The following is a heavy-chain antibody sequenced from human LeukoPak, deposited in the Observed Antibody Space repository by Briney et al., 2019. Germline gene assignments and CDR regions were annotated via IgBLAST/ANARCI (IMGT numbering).Heavy chain of an antibody. J-gene: IGHJ4*02. D-gene: IGHD5-12*01. V-gene: IGHV3-33*01. CDR1: GFTFSSYG. CDR3: ARDWVWHSGYGE. Sequence: GRSLRLSCAASGFTFSSYGMHWVRQAPGKGLEWVAVIWYDGSNKYYADSVKGRFTISRDNSKNTLYLQMNSLRAEDTAVYYCARDWVWHSGYGEWGQGTLVTVSS. CDR2: IWYDGSNK.